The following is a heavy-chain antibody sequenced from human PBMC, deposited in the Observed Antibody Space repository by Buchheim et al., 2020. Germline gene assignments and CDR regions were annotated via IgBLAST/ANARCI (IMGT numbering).Heavy chain of an antibody. V-gene: IGHV4-31*03. CDR3: ARRDGFNQVFDF. CDR2: MYYSGTT. J-gene: IGHJ4*02. CDR1: GDSIRSGGYY. Sequence: QVLLQESGPGLVKPSQTLSLTCSVSGDSIRSGGYYWSWIRQHPGKGLEWIGYMYYSGTTYYNPSPRRRVTISLDTAKNQFSLKLNSVTAADTAVYYCARRDGFNQVFDFWGRGTL. D-gene: IGHD5-24*01.